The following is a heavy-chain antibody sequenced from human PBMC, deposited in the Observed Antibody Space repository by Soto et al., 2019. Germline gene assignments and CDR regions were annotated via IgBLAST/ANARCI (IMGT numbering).Heavy chain of an antibody. CDR3: AARYSIHDFYYYDGMDV. CDR2: IIPIFGTA. J-gene: IGHJ6*02. Sequence: QVQLVQSGAEVKKPGSSVKVSCKASGGTFSSYAISWVRQAPGQGLEWMGGIIPIFGTANYAQKFQGRVTRTADESTSTVYMELISLRSEDTAVYYGAARYSIHDFYYYDGMDVWGQGTTVTVSS. D-gene: IGHD4-4*01. V-gene: IGHV1-69*01. CDR1: GGTFSSYA.